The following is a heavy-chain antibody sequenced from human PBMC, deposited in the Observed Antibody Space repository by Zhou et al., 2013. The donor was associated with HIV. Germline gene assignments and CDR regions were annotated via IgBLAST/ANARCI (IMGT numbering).Heavy chain of an antibody. V-gene: IGHV1-18*01. Sequence: QVQLVQSGAEVKKPGASVKVSCKASGYTFNNFGISWVRQAPGQGLEWMGWISPYNGNTNYAQKLQGRVTMTTDTSTSKAYMEVRSLRTDDTAVYYCARDLSGSYHDAFDIWAKGQWSPSLQ. J-gene: IGHJ3*02. CDR2: ISPYNGNT. CDR1: GYTFNNFG. CDR3: ARDLSGSYHDAFDI. D-gene: IGHD1-26*01.